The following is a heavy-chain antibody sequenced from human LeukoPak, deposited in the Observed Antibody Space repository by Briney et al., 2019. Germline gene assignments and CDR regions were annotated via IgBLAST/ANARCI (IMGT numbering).Heavy chain of an antibody. V-gene: IGHV5-51*01. D-gene: IGHD6-19*01. CDR1: GYSFTSYW. Sequence: GEPLNFSCKASGYSFTSYWSGWLPQMHGKGLEWMRIIYPGDSDTSYSTSFQGQVTISADKSISTAYQQWSSLKASDTAMYYCARQTPYSSGWYVGYWGQGTLVTVSS. CDR2: IYPGDSDT. J-gene: IGHJ4*02. CDR3: ARQTPYSSGWYVGY.